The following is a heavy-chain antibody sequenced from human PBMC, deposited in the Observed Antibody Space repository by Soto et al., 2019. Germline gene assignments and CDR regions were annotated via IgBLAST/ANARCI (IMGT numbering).Heavy chain of an antibody. D-gene: IGHD1-7*01. CDR2: IYYSGST. CDR1: GGSISSSSYY. V-gene: IGHV4-39*01. CDR3: ARHVENNWNYEVFDY. Sequence: SETLSLTCTVSGGSISSSSYYWGWIRQPPGKGLEWIGSIYYSGSTYYNPSLKSRVTISVDTSKNQFSLKLSSVTAADTAVYYRARHVENNWNYEVFDYWGQGTLVTVPQ. J-gene: IGHJ4*02.